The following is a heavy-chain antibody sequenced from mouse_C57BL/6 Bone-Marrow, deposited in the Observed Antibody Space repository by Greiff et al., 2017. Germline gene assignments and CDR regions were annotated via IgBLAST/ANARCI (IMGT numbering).Heavy chain of an antibody. CDR1: GYTFTSYW. CDR2: INPSNGGT. CDR3: AREEAYYYGNSYDYFDY. J-gene: IGHJ2*01. Sequence: QVQLQQPGTELVKPGASVKLSCKASGYTFTSYWMHWVKQRPGQGLEWIGNINPSNGGTNYNEKFKSKATLTVDNSSSTAYMQLSRLTSEYSAVYYCAREEAYYYGNSYDYFDYWGQGTTLTVSS. D-gene: IGHD1-1*01. V-gene: IGHV1-53*01.